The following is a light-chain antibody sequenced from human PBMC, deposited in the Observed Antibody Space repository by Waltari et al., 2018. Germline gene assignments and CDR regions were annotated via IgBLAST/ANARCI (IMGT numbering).Light chain of an antibody. CDR2: RND. V-gene: IGLV1-44*01. CDR3: ATWDDSLKGPV. J-gene: IGLJ2*01. Sequence: QSVLTQPPSASGTRGQRVTIPCSGRHSNLGDNTISRYQQLPGSAPKLLIYRNDQRPSGVPDRFSGSKSGTSASLAISGLQSEDEADYSCATWDDSLKGPVFGGGTKVTVL. CDR1: HSNLGDNT.